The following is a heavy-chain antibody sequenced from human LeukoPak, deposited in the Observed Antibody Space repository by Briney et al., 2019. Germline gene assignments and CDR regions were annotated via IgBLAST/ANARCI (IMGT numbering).Heavy chain of an antibody. CDR2: INPSGTRT. Sequence: ASVKVSCKGSGYTFTNHYMHWVRQAPGQGLEWMGIINPSGTRTTYAQKFEGRVIISRDQSANSVYMELSNLGSDDTAVYYCARRSGGHLNWIFDYWGQGTLVTVSS. CDR1: GYTFTNHY. CDR3: ARRSGGHLNWIFDY. V-gene: IGHV1-46*01. J-gene: IGHJ4*02. D-gene: IGHD1-1*01.